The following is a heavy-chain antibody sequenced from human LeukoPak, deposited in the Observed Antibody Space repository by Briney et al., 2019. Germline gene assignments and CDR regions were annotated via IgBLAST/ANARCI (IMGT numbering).Heavy chain of an antibody. J-gene: IGHJ4*02. V-gene: IGHV1-8*01. D-gene: IGHD2-15*01. CDR3: ARRHGRCSDGSCYYPDY. CDR1: VYTFTSYA. CDR2: MNPNSGNT. Sequence: ASVKVSRTASVYTFTSYAINWVRQAPGQGLEWVGWMNPNSGNTGYAQKFQGRDTMTRNSSITTAYMELSSLRSEDTAVYYCARRHGRCSDGSCYYPDYWGQGTLVTVSS.